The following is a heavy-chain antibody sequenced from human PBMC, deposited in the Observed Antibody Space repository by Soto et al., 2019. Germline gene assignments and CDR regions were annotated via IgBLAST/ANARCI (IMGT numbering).Heavy chain of an antibody. Sequence: LRLSCEASGFTFRSYAMHWVRQAPGKGLEWVAVIWYDGSNKYYADSVKGRFTISRDNSKNTLYLQMNSLRAEDTAVYYCARDPVYYYYDSSGTSIDYWGQGTLVTVSS. J-gene: IGHJ4*02. CDR2: IWYDGSNK. CDR3: ARDPVYYYYDSSGTSIDY. V-gene: IGHV3-33*08. CDR1: GFTFRSYA. D-gene: IGHD3-22*01.